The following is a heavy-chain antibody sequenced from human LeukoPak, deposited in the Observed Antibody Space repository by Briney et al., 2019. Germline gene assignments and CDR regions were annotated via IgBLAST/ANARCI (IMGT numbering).Heavy chain of an antibody. D-gene: IGHD1-26*01. V-gene: IGHV4-39*07. CDR1: GGSISSSGYY. J-gene: IGHJ4*02. CDR3: ARAIHPSGSYSY. Sequence: PSETLSLTCTVSGGSISSSGYYWGWIRQPPGKGLEWIGSIYSSGSTYYNPSLKSRVTISINTSKNQFSLKLSSVTAADTAVYYCARAIHPSGSYSYWGQGTLVTVSS. CDR2: IYSSGST.